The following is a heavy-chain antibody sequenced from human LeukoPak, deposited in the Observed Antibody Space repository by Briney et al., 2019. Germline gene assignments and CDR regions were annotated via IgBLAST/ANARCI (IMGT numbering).Heavy chain of an antibody. V-gene: IGHV1-2*02. CDR1: GYTFTGYY. J-gene: IGHJ6*02. CDR2: INPNSGGT. CDR3: ARGGYSGYDYPHYYYCGMDV. D-gene: IGHD5-12*01. Sequence: ASVKVSCKASGYTFTGYYIHWVRQAPGQGLEWMGWINPNSGGTNYAQKFQGRVTMTRDTSISTAYMELSRLRSDDTAVYYCARGGYSGYDYPHYYYCGMDVWGQGTTVTVSS.